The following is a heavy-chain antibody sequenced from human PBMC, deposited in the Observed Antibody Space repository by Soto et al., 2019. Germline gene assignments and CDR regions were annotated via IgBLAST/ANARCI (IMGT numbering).Heavy chain of an antibody. CDR3: AKAPYYYYSSGYYEYYFDY. J-gene: IGHJ4*02. V-gene: IGHV3-33*06. CDR1: GFTFSSYG. D-gene: IGHD3-22*01. Sequence: QVQLVESGGGVVQPGSSLRLSCAASGFTFSSYGMHWVRQAPGKGLEWVAVIWYDGSNKYYADSVKGRFTISRDNSKNTLYRQTYSLRAEDTPVYYCAKAPYYYYSSGYYEYYFDYWGQGTLVTVSS. CDR2: IWYDGSNK.